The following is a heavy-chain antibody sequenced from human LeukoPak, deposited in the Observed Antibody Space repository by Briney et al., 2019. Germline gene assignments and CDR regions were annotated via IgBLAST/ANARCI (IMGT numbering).Heavy chain of an antibody. J-gene: IGHJ4*02. CDR3: ARGSTAYCGGDCYSDYFDY. Sequence: PGGSLRLSCAASGFIFNKYDMFWVRQAPGKGLEWVAFIRYDGNNKDHADSVKGRLTISRDNSKNTLYLQMNSLRAEDTAVYYCARGSTAYCGGDCYSDYFDYWGQGTLVTVSS. D-gene: IGHD2-21*01. V-gene: IGHV3-30*02. CDR1: GFIFNKYD. CDR2: IRYDGNNK.